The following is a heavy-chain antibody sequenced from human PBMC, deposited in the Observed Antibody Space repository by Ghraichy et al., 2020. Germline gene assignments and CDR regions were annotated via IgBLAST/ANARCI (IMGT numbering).Heavy chain of an antibody. CDR1: GFTVSSNY. CDR2: IYSGGST. V-gene: IGHV3-53*01. J-gene: IGHJ6*03. CDR3: ARAPRGDYAKYYYYYMDV. D-gene: IGHD4-17*01. Sequence: GGSLRLSCAASGFTVSSNYMSWVRQAPGKGLEWVSVIYSGGSTYYADSVKGRFTISRDNSKNTLYLPMNSLRAEDTAVYYCARAPRGDYAKYYYYYMDVWGKGTTVTVSS.